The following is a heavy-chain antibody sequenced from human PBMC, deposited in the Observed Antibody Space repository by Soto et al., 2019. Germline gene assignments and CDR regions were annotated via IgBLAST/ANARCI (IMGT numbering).Heavy chain of an antibody. J-gene: IGHJ6*03. D-gene: IGHD6-19*01. V-gene: IGHV1-18*01. CDR1: GYSFTNYG. Sequence: QDQLVQSGVEVKKPGASVKVSCKAPGYSFTNYGITWVRQAPGQGFEWLGWISANNGNTNYAQKFQGRVTMTTDASTSTAYLELRSLRSDDTAVYYCARDRGVAPPVAGNTHYYYYMDVWGKGTTVTVSS. CDR2: ISANNGNT. CDR3: ARDRGVAPPVAGNTHYYYYMDV.